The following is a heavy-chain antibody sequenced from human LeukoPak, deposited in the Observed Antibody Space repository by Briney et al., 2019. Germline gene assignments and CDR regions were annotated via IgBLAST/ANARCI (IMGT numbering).Heavy chain of an antibody. V-gene: IGHV3-23*01. CDR1: GFTFSNSA. CDR3: ARADTSGYIYYFDY. D-gene: IGHD3-22*01. CDR2: VSGSGGST. Sequence: GGSLRLSCAASGFTFSNSAMSWIRQAPGKGLEWVSSVSGSGGSTYYADSVKGRFTISRDNSKNTLYLQVNSLRAEDTAVYYCARADTSGYIYYFDYWGQGTLVTVSS. J-gene: IGHJ4*02.